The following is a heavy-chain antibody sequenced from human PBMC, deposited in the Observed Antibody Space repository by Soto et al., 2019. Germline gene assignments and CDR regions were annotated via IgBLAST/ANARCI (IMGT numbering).Heavy chain of an antibody. D-gene: IGHD3-10*01. CDR2: ISYDGSNK. V-gene: IGHV3-30*03. CDR3: ARGWGSFGELHTLSYYYYGMDV. Sequence: GGSLRLSCAASGFTFSSYGVHWVRQAPGKGLEWVAVISYDGSNKHYADSVKGRFTISRDNSKNTLYLQMNSLRAEDTAVYYCARGWGSFGELHTLSYYYYGMDVWGQGTTVTVSS. CDR1: GFTFSSYG. J-gene: IGHJ6*02.